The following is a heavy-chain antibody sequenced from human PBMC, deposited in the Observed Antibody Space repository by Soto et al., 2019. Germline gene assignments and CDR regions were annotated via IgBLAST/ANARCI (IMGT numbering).Heavy chain of an antibody. CDR3: ARTSALNIVVVPAANYYYYGMDV. Sequence: GASVKVSCEASGYTFTGCSILWVRQAPGQGLEWMGWINPNSGGTNYAQKFQGRVTMTRDTSISTAYMELSRLRSDDTAVYYCARTSALNIVVVPAANYYYYGMDVWGQGTTVTVSS. CDR1: GYTFTGCS. CDR2: INPNSGGT. D-gene: IGHD2-2*01. J-gene: IGHJ6*02. V-gene: IGHV1-2*02.